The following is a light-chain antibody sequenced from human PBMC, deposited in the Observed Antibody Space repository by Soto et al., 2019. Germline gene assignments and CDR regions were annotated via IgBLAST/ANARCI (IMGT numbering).Light chain of an antibody. CDR1: QSVASS. CDR3: QQYVNSPLT. CDR2: DAS. V-gene: IGKV3-20*01. Sequence: EIVLMQSPGTLSLPPGERGTLSCRASQSVASSLAWYQQKPGQAPRLLIYDASNRATGIPDRFSGSGSGTDFTLTLSRLEPEDFAVYYCQQYVNSPLTFGGGTKVDIK. J-gene: IGKJ4*01.